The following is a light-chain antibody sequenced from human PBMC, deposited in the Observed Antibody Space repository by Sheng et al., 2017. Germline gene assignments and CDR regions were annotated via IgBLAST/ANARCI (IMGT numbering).Light chain of an antibody. V-gene: IGLV2-14*01. J-gene: IGLJ2*01. CDR3: SSYTSSSTLD. Sequence: QSALTQPASVSGSPGQSITISCTGTSSDVGGYNYVSWYQQHPGKAPKLMIYDVSKRPSGVSNRFSGSKSGNTASLTISGLQAEDEADYYCSSYTSSSTLDVGGGTKLTVL. CDR1: SSDVGGYNY. CDR2: DVS.